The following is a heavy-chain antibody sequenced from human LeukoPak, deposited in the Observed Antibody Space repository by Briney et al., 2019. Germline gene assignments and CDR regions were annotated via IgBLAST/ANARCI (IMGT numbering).Heavy chain of an antibody. J-gene: IGHJ4*02. V-gene: IGHV3-23*01. CDR1: GFTFSSYA. Sequence: RGSLRLSCAASGFTFSSYAMSWVRQAPGKGLEWVSAISGSGGSTYYADSVKGRFTISRDNSKNTLYLQMNSLRAEDTAVYYCAKDMVRGVIISALGYWGQGTLVTVSS. D-gene: IGHD3-10*01. CDR2: ISGSGGST. CDR3: AKDMVRGVIISALGY.